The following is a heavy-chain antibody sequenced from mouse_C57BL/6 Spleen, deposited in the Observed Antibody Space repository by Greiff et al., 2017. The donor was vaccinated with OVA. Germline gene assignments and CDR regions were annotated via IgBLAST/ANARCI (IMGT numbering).Heavy chain of an antibody. CDR2: IYPRSGNT. V-gene: IGHV1-81*01. CDR1: GYTFTSYG. CDR3: ARGYDGYYYYFDD. Sequence: VQLQQSGAELARPGASVKLSCKASGYTFTSYGISWVKQRTGQGLEWIGEIYPRSGNTYYNEKFKGKATLTADKSSSPAYMELRSLTSEDSAVYFCARGYDGYYYYFDDWGQGTTLTVSS. D-gene: IGHD2-3*01. J-gene: IGHJ2*01.